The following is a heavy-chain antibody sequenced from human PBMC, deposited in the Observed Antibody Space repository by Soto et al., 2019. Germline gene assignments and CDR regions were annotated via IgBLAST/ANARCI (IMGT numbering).Heavy chain of an antibody. CDR3: ASRYYDFWSGYYNGMDV. J-gene: IGHJ6*02. V-gene: IGHV1-8*02. CDR2: MNPNSGNT. Sequence: ASVKVSCKASGYTFTSYGISWVRQAPGQGLEWMGWMNPNSGNTGYAQKFQGRVTMTRNTSISTAYMELSSLRSEDTAVYYCASRYYDFWSGYYNGMDVWGQGTTVTVSS. CDR1: GYTFTSYG. D-gene: IGHD3-3*01.